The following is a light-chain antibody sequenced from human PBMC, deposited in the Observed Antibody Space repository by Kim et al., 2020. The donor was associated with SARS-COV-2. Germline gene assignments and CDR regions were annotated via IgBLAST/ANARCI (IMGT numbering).Light chain of an antibody. CDR3: QQYGGSPMHT. CDR1: QSVSSNY. Sequence: SPGERATLSCMASQSVSSNYLAWYQQKPGQTPRLFIYGASNRATGIPDRCSGSGSGTDFTLTISILEPEDFAVYYCQQYGGSPMHTFGQGTKLEI. J-gene: IGKJ2*01. V-gene: IGKV3-20*01. CDR2: GAS.